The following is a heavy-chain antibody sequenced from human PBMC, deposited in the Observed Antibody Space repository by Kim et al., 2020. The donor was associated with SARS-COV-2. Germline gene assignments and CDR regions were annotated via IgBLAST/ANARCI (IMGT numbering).Heavy chain of an antibody. Sequence: SETLSLTCAVYGGSFSGYYWSWIRQPPGKWLEWIGEINHSGSTNYNPSLKSRVTISVDTSKNQFSLKLSSVTAADTAVYYCARGARATMVRGVSGVTYDYWGQGTLVTVSS. J-gene: IGHJ4*02. CDR3: ARGARATMVRGVSGVTYDY. V-gene: IGHV4-34*01. D-gene: IGHD3-10*01. CDR2: INHSGST. CDR1: GGSFSGYY.